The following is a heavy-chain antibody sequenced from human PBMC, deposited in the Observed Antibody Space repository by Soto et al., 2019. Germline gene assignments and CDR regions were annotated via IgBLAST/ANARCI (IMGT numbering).Heavy chain of an antibody. CDR1: RGSISSVVSY. Sequence: PSETLSLTCTVARGSISSVVSYWNWIRQHPGKDLEWVGYISYSGITHHNPSLKSRLFISVDTSKNQFSLKVRSVTAADTAVYYCARETYGDYVGYFDPWGQG. D-gene: IGHD4-17*01. CDR3: ARETYGDYVGYFDP. CDR2: ISYSGIT. V-gene: IGHV4-31*03. J-gene: IGHJ5*02.